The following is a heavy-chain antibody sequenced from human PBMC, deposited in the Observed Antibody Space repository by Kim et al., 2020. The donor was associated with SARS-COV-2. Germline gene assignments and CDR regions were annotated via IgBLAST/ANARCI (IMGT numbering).Heavy chain of an antibody. CDR1: GFSFSSYA. CDR2: ISYDGSNK. CDR3: ARDRDSGSYFDY. Sequence: GGSLRLSCAASGFSFSSYAVHWVRQAPGKGLEWVAVISYDGSNKYYADSVKGRFTISRDNSKNTLYLQMNSLRAEDTAVYYCARDRDSGSYFDYWGQGTLVTVSS. V-gene: IGHV3-30*04. J-gene: IGHJ4*02. D-gene: IGHD1-26*01.